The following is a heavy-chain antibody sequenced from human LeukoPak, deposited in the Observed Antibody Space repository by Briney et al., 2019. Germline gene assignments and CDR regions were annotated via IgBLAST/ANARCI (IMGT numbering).Heavy chain of an antibody. V-gene: IGHV3-7*01. CDR1: GFTFSSYW. D-gene: IGHD3-9*01. J-gene: IGHJ6*02. CDR2: IKQDGSEK. CDR3: ASFKYYDIREVDGMDV. Sequence: GGSLRLSCAASGFTFSSYWMSWVRQAPGKGLEWVANIKQDGSEKYYVDSVKGRFTISRDNAKNSLYLQMNSLRAEDTAVYYCASFKYYDIREVDGMDVWGQGTTVTVSS.